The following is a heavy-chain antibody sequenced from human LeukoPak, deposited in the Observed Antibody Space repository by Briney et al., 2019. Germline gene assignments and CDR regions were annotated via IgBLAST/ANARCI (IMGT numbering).Heavy chain of an antibody. V-gene: IGHV5-51*01. CDR1: GYSFTSHW. Sequence: LGESLKISCKGSGYSFTSHWIGWVRQMPGKGLEWMGIIYPGDFETRYSPSFQGQVTISADKSISTAYLQWSSLKASDTAMYYCARRYYYDSSGYYLAHDAFDIWGQGTMVTVSS. D-gene: IGHD3-22*01. CDR2: IYPGDFET. J-gene: IGHJ3*02. CDR3: ARRYYYDSSGYYLAHDAFDI.